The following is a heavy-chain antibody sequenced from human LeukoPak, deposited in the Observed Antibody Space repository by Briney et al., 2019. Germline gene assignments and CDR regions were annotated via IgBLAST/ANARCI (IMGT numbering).Heavy chain of an antibody. CDR3: AKDRRRSGGDYYYYYMDV. J-gene: IGHJ6*03. D-gene: IGHD2-21*01. CDR2: IWYDGSNK. Sequence: PGRSLRLSCVASGFTFSTYGMHWVRQAPGKGLEWVAVIWYDGSNKSYGDSVKGRFTISRDNSKNTVYLQMNSLGAEDTAVYYCAKDRRRSGGDYYYYYMDVWGKGTTVTVSS. CDR1: GFTFSTYG. V-gene: IGHV3-33*06.